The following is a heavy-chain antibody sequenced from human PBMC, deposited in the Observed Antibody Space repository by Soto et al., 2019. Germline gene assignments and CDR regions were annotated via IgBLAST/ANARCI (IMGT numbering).Heavy chain of an antibody. Sequence: QVQLQESGPGLVKPSQTLSLTCTVSGGSISSGDYYWSWIRQHPGKGLEWIGYIYYSGSTYYNPYLKSRVTISVDTSKNQFDLKLSSVTAADTAVYYCASSKAYCGGDCYSDAFDIWGQGTMVTVSS. CDR3: ASSKAYCGGDCYSDAFDI. J-gene: IGHJ3*02. D-gene: IGHD2-21*02. CDR2: IYYSGST. V-gene: IGHV4-30-4*01. CDR1: GGSISSGDYY.